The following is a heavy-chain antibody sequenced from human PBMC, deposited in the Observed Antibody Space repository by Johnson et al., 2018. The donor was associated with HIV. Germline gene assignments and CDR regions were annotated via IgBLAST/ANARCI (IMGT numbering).Heavy chain of an antibody. Sequence: QVLLVESGGGVVQPGRSLRLSCAASGFTFSSYDMHWVRQAPGKGMDWVAFISYDGTDKYYADSVKGRFTISRDNSKNTLYLQMNSLRAEDTAVYYCAKDHPQMATIVGAFDIWGQGTMVTVSS. V-gene: IGHV3-30*18. J-gene: IGHJ3*02. CDR3: AKDHPQMATIVGAFDI. CDR1: GFTFSSYD. CDR2: ISYDGTDK. D-gene: IGHD5-24*01.